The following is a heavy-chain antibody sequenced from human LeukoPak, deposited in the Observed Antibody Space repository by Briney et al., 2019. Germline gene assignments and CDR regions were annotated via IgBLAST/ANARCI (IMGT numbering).Heavy chain of an antibody. CDR3: ARQNTVTPEIYYYYMDV. Sequence: PGESLKISCKGSGYSLTSYWIGWVRQMPGKGLEWMGIIYPGDSDTRYSPSFQGQVTISADKSISTAYLQWSSLKASDTAMYYCARQNTVTPEIYYYYMDVWGKGTTVTVSS. J-gene: IGHJ6*03. CDR2: IYPGDSDT. CDR1: GYSLTSYW. D-gene: IGHD4-11*01. V-gene: IGHV5-51*01.